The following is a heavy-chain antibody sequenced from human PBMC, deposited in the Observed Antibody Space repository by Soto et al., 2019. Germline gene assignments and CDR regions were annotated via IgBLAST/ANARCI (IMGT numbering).Heavy chain of an antibody. CDR2: IWYDGSNE. J-gene: IGHJ4*02. V-gene: IGHV3-33*03. CDR3: AKDSWYFDL. Sequence: GGSLRLSCAASGFIFSDFAMHWVRQAPGKGLEWVAEIWYDGSNEYYGDSVKGRFTISSDNAKNTVSLQMNSLRVEDTGVYYCAKDSWYFDLWSQGSQVTVSS. D-gene: IGHD6-13*01. CDR1: GFIFSDFA.